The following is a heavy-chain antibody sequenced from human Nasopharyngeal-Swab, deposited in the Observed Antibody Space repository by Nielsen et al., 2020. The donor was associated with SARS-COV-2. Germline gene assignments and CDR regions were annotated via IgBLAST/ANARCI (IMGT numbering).Heavy chain of an antibody. CDR1: RFTVTSQY. Sequence: GGSLRLSCVASRFTVTSQYMSWVRQAPGKGLEWVSLIHADGTTYHADSVKDRFTISRDSSKNTLYLQMNSLRAEDTAVYYCAGGPRIQLWSIDYWGQGTLVTVSS. V-gene: IGHV3-66*01. D-gene: IGHD5-18*01. CDR3: AGGPRIQLWSIDY. CDR2: IHADGTT. J-gene: IGHJ4*02.